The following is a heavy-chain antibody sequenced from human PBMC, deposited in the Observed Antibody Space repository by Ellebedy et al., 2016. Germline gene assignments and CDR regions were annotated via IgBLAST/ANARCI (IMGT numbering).Heavy chain of an antibody. V-gene: IGHV4-34*01. Sequence: SETLSLTCAVYGASFRGYYWSWIRQPPGEGLEWIGEINHSGSFNYNPSLKNRVTISVDTSKNQFSVNLSSVTAADTAVYYCARGLFDHRMAFDIWGQGTMVTVSS. CDR1: GASFRGYY. CDR3: ARGLFDHRMAFDI. CDR2: INHSGSF. J-gene: IGHJ3*02. D-gene: IGHD2-21*01.